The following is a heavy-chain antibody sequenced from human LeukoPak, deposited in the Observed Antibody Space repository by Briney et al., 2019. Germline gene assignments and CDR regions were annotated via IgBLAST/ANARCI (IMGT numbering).Heavy chain of an antibody. CDR2: ISGSGGST. CDR1: GFTFSSYA. Sequence: GGSLRLSCAASGFTFSSYAMSWVRQAPGKGLEWVSAISGSGGSTYYADSVKGRVTISRDNSKNTLYLQMNSLRAEDTAVYYCAKESGIAAAGTREFDYWGQGTLVTVSS. CDR3: AKESGIAAAGTREFDY. V-gene: IGHV3-23*01. D-gene: IGHD6-13*01. J-gene: IGHJ4*02.